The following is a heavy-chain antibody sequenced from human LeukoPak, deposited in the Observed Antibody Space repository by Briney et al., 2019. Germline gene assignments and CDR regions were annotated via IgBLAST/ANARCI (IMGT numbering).Heavy chain of an antibody. Sequence: SEPLSLTCTVSGGSNSKYYWNWLRQPPGKGLEWIGHIYFSGSNNYNPSLKTRVTISVDTSKNQFSLKLSSVTTADTAVYYCARGAFYGDYYYYYRDVWGKGTTVTVSS. V-gene: IGHV4-59*01. J-gene: IGHJ6*03. CDR2: IYFSGSN. D-gene: IGHD4-17*01. CDR3: ARGAFYGDYYYYYRDV. CDR1: GGSNSKYY.